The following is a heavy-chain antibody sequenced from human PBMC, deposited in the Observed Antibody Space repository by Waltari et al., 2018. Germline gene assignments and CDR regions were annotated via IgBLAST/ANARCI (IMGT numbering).Heavy chain of an antibody. D-gene: IGHD2-8*02. CDR1: GYTFTSYY. V-gene: IGHV1-46*01. CDR2: INPSGGSP. J-gene: IGHJ3*02. CDR3: ARGGIVLVVYALDAFDI. Sequence: QVQLVQSGAEVKKPGASVNVSCKASGYTFTSYYMHWVRQAPGQGLEWMGIINPSGGSPSYAQKLQDRVTMTRDTSPSTVYMERSSLRSEDTAVYYCARGGIVLVVYALDAFDIWGQGTMVTVSS.